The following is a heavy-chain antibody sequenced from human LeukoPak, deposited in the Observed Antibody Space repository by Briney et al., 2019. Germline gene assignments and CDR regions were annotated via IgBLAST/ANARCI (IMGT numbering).Heavy chain of an antibody. CDR1: GFTFSSHW. V-gene: IGHV3-74*01. D-gene: IGHD3-3*01. CDR3: ARLSVAAGHYDFWSGYRAFDI. CDR2: ISSDGSST. J-gene: IGHJ3*02. Sequence: QSGGSLRLSCAASGFTFSSHWMHWVRQAPGKGLVWVSRISSDGSSTSFADSVKGRFTISRDNAKNSLYLQMNSLRAEDTAVYYCARLSVAAGHYDFWSGYRAFDIWGQGTMVTVSS.